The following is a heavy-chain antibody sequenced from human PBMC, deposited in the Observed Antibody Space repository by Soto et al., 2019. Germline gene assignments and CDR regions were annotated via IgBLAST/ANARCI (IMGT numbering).Heavy chain of an antibody. J-gene: IGHJ6*02. CDR2: FDPEDGET. Sequence: ASVKVSCKVSGYTLTELSMHWVRQAPGTGLEWMGGFDPEDGETIYAQKFQGRVTMTEDTSTDTAYLELSSLRSEDTAVYYCATSSPLRCSVYDNFSLGMDVWGRRSTST. D-gene: IGHD4-17*01. V-gene: IGHV1-24*01. CDR1: GYTLTELS. CDR3: ATSSPLRCSVYDNFSLGMDV.